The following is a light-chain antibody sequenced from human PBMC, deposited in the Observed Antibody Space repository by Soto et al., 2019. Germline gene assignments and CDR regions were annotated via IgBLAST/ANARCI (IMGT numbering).Light chain of an antibody. V-gene: IGLV2-8*01. CDR1: SSDVGGYNY. J-gene: IGLJ1*01. Sequence: LTQPPSASGSPGQSVTISCTGTSSDVGGYNYVSWYQQHPGKAPKLMIYEVSERPSGVPDRFSGSKSSNTASLTVFGLQAEDEADYYCSSYAGSNNFVFGTGTKVTVL. CDR2: EVS. CDR3: SSYAGSNNFV.